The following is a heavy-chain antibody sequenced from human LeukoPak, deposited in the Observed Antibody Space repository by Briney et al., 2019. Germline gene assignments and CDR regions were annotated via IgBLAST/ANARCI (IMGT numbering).Heavy chain of an antibody. J-gene: IGHJ4*02. Sequence: GGSLRLSCAASGFTFSSYSMNWVRQAPGKGLEWLSNIRDSGGEMYYADSVKGRFTITRDNAKNTLYLQMNGLRVEDTAVYFCARDHYWAFDFWGRGTLVTVSS. D-gene: IGHD2-8*02. V-gene: IGHV3-48*01. CDR3: ARDHYWAFDF. CDR2: IRDSGGEM. CDR1: GFTFSSYS.